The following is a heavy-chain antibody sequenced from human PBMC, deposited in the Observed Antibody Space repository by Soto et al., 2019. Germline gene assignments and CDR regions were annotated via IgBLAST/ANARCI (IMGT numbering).Heavy chain of an antibody. V-gene: IGHV4-39*02. CDR1: GGSISSSSYY. Sequence: QLQLQESGPGLVKPSETLSLTCTVSGGSISSSSYYWGWIRQPPGKGLEWIGSIYYSGSTYYNPSLKRRVTMSVDTSKNQFSLKLSSVTAADTAVYYCAREERGYSYTYVGGYWGQGTLVTVSS. J-gene: IGHJ4*02. CDR3: AREERGYSYTYVGGY. CDR2: IYYSGST. D-gene: IGHD5-18*01.